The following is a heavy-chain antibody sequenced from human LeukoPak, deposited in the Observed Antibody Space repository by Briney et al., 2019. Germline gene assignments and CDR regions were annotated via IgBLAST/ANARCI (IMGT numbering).Heavy chain of an antibody. D-gene: IGHD3-22*01. Sequence: SETLSLTCAVYGGSFSGYYWSWIRQPPGKGLEWIGYIYYSGSTNYNPSLKSRGTISVDTSKNQFSLKLSSVTAADTAVYYCARGSKYYYDSSGPRGWFDPWGQGTLVTVSS. V-gene: IGHV4-59*01. J-gene: IGHJ5*02. CDR3: ARGSKYYYDSSGPRGWFDP. CDR1: GGSFSGYY. CDR2: IYYSGST.